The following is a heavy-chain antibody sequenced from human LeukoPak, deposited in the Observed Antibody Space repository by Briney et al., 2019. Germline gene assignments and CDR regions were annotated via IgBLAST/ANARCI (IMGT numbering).Heavy chain of an antibody. CDR1: GSSISAYY. Sequence: SETLSLTCTVSGSSISAYYWTWIRQSPGEGLEWIGNIYYSGSANSNPSLKSRVTVSLDTSKNQFSLKVRSVTAADTAVYYCARVIGSSGWEFFDYWGQGTLVTVSS. J-gene: IGHJ4*02. V-gene: IGHV4-59*01. D-gene: IGHD3-22*01. CDR2: IYYSGSA. CDR3: ARVIGSSGWEFFDY.